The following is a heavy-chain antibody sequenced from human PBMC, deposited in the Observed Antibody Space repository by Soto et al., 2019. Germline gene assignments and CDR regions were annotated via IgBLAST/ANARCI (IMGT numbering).Heavy chain of an antibody. CDR1: GGSTSGSY. V-gene: IGHV4-59*01. D-gene: IGHD5-12*01. Sequence: SETLSLTCNVTGGSTSGSYWSWVRQSPGKGLEWIGYIHYSGTTTYSPSLRSRVTISLDPSESQFSLKLTSVTAADTAIYYCARESIGGWLLSWGRGSLVTVSS. CDR2: IHYSGTT. J-gene: IGHJ5*02. CDR3: ARESIGGWLLS.